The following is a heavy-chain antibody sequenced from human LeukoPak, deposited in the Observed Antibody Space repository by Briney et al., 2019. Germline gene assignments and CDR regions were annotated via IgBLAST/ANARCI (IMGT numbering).Heavy chain of an antibody. CDR1: GFTFSSYS. J-gene: IGHJ4*02. CDR2: ISGDSKYI. Sequence: GGSLRLSCAASGFTFSSYSMNWVRQVPGKGLEWVSSISGDSKYIYYADSVQGRFTISRDNAKNSLYVHMDSLRAEDRAFYYCAIKISTHYDYWGQGTLVTVSS. CDR3: AIKISTHYDY. D-gene: IGHD6-13*01. V-gene: IGHV3-21*01.